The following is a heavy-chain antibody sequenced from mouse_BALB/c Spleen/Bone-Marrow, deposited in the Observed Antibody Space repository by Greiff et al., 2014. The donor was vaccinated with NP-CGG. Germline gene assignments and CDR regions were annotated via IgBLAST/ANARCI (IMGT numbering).Heavy chain of an antibody. D-gene: IGHD3-2*01. CDR3: ARDSSDYLAWFAY. CDR2: ILPGSGST. J-gene: IGHJ3*01. V-gene: IGHV1-9*01. Sequence: VQGVESGAELMKPGASVKISCKATGHTFSSYWIEWVRQRPGHGLEWIGEILPGSGSTNSNEKFKGKATFTADTSSNTAYMQLSSLTSEDSAVYFCARDSSDYLAWFAYWGQGTLVTVSA. CDR1: GHTFSSYW.